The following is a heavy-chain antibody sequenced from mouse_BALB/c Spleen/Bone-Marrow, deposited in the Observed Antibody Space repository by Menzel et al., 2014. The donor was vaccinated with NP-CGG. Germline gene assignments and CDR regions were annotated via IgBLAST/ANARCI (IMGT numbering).Heavy chain of an antibody. J-gene: IGHJ2*01. CDR1: GFSLTSYG. CDR3: AIAYFGNYNYYFYY. CDR2: ICAGGST. D-gene: IGHD2-10*01. Sequence: VMLVESGPGLVAPSQSLSITCTVSGFSLTSYGVHWVRQPPGKGLEWLGIICAGGSTNYNSAFMSRLSINKDNTKSQVFLKMNILQTDDTAMYFCAIAYFGNYNYYFYYWGQGTTLTVSS. V-gene: IGHV2-9*02.